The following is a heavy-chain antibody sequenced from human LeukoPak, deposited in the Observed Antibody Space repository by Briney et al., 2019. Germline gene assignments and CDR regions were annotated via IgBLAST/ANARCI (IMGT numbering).Heavy chain of an antibody. CDR1: GYSFTSYW. Sequence: GESLKISCQGSGYSFTSYWIGWVRQLPGKGLEWMGIIYPGDSDTRYSPSFQGQVTISADKSISTAYLQWSSLKASDTAMYYRARNLGRDFWSGYYYYWGQGTLVTVSS. V-gene: IGHV5-51*01. CDR3: ARNLGRDFWSGYYYY. CDR2: IYPGDSDT. J-gene: IGHJ4*02. D-gene: IGHD3-3*01.